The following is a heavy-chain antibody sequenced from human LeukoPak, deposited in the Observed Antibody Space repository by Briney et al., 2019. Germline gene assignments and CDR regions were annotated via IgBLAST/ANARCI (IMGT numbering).Heavy chain of an antibody. D-gene: IGHD5-12*01. J-gene: IGHJ4*02. CDR3: ARVESRVIVATGFDH. CDR1: VYTFTGYY. CDR2: INPHSDDT. V-gene: IGHV1-2*02. Sequence: ASVKVSFQPSVYTFTGYYIYWVRQAPGQGLEWMGWINPHSDDTNYAQKFQGRVTMTRDTSISTAYMELSRLTSDDTAVYYCARVESRVIVATGFDHWGQGTLVTVSS.